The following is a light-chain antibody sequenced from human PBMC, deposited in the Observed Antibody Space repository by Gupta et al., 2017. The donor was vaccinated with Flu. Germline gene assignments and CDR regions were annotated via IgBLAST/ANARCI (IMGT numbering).Light chain of an antibody. CDR2: GAS. CDR1: QSVSSSY. CDR3: QHYGSSPWT. Sequence: EIVLTQSPGTLSLSPGERATLSCRASQSVSSSYLAWYQQKPGQAPRLLIYGASSRDTGIPDRFSGSGSGTDFTLTISRREPEDFAVYYCQHYGSSPWTFGQGTKVEIK. V-gene: IGKV3-20*01. J-gene: IGKJ1*01.